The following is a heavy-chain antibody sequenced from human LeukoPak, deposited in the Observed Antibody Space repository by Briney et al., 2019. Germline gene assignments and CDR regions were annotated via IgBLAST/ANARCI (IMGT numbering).Heavy chain of an antibody. CDR1: GFSFSNCA. J-gene: IGHJ4*02. CDR3: AKGGSTAWTAVDY. V-gene: IGHV3-23*01. CDR2: ISDSAGAT. D-gene: IGHD2-2*01. Sequence: PGGSLRLSCAASGFSFSNCAMTWVRQAPGKGLEWVSSISDSAGATYYADSVRGRFTISRDNSGSTLYLQMNSLRADDTAVYYCAKGGSTAWTAVDYWGQGTLVTVS.